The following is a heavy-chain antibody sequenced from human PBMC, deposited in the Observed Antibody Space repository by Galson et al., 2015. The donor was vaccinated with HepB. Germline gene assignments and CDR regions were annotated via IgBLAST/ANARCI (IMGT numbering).Heavy chain of an antibody. Sequence: SLRLSCAASGFTFSSYSMNWVRQAPGKGLEWVSSISSSSSYIYYADSVKGRFTISRDNAKNSLYLQMNSLRAEDTAVYYCARVRYYDSSGFDYWGQGTLVTVSS. CDR2: ISSSSSYI. V-gene: IGHV3-21*01. J-gene: IGHJ4*02. CDR3: ARVRYYDSSGFDY. CDR1: GFTFSSYS. D-gene: IGHD3-22*01.